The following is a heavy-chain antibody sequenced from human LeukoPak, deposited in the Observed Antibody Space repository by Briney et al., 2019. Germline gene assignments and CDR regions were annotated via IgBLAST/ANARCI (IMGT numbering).Heavy chain of an antibody. Sequence: SWVRQAPGKGLEWIGYIYYSGSTYYNPSLKSRVTISVDTSKNQFSLKLSSVTAADTAVYYCARDKDGYFDYWGQGTLVTVSS. J-gene: IGHJ4*02. CDR2: IYYSGST. V-gene: IGHV4-30-4*08. CDR3: ARDKDGYFDY.